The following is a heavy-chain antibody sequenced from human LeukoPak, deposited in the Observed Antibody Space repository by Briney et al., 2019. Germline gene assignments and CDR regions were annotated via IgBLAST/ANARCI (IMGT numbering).Heavy chain of an antibody. CDR3: ARASQYCSSTSCYRFDP. Sequence: ASVKVSCKASGGTFSSYAISWVRQAPGQGLEWMGGIIPIFGTANYAQKFQGRVTITADESTSTAYMELSSLRSGDTAVYYCARASQYCSSTSCYRFDPWGQGTLVTVSS. V-gene: IGHV1-69*13. CDR1: GGTFSSYA. J-gene: IGHJ5*02. CDR2: IIPIFGTA. D-gene: IGHD2-2*01.